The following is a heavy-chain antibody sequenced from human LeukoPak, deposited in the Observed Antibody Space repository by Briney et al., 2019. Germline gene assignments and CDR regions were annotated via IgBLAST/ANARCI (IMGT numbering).Heavy chain of an antibody. J-gene: IGHJ3*02. CDR3: ARLAAHDAFDI. CDR2: ISVSSSNI. Sequence: PGGSLRLSCAASGFTFSTYSLNWVRQAPGKGLEWVSSISVSSSNIDYADSVKGRFTISRDNAKNTLSLQMNSLRAEDTAVYYCARLAAHDAFDIWGQGTMVTVSS. V-gene: IGHV3-21*01. CDR1: GFTFSTYS.